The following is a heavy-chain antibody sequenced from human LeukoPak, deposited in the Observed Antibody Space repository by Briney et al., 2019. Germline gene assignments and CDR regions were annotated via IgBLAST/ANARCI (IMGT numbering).Heavy chain of an antibody. CDR1: GGSINSNYW. J-gene: IGHJ4*02. CDR3: ARHYDLWSGHNY. Sequence: SETLSLTCAVSGGSINSNYWWTWVRQSPGKGLEWIGEIYHTGSVNYNLSLESRVTISRDRSKNQFSLMLRSVTAADTAVYYCARHYDLWSGHNYWGQGLLVTVSS. CDR2: IYHTGSV. V-gene: IGHV4-4*02. D-gene: IGHD3-3*01.